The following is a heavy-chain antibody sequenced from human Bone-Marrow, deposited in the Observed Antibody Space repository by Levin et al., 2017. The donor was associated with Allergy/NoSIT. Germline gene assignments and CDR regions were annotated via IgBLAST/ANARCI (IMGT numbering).Heavy chain of an antibody. V-gene: IGHV4-4*02. J-gene: IGHJ4*02. CDR1: GGSISSSNW. D-gene: IGHD2-15*01. Sequence: PSETLSLTCAVSGGSISSSNWWSWVRQPPGKGLEWIGEIYHSGSTNYNPSLKSRVTISVDKSKNQFSLKLSSVTAADTAVYYCAGDLYCRGGGCAPEGTTVTTGGGYWGQGTLVTVSS. CDR2: IYHSGST. CDR3: AGDLYCRGGGCAPEGTTVTTGGGY.